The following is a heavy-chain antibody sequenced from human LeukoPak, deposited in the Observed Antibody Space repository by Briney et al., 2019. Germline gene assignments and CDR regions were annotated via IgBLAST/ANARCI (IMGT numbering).Heavy chain of an antibody. Sequence: GGSLRLSCAASGFTFSSLWMSWVRQAPGGGPEWVAHINQDGGTTYYVASVKGRFTISRDNAKNSLSLQMSSLRAEDTAVYYCTKDRQGPNQYHMDVWGKGPTVTVSS. CDR3: TKDRQGPNQYHMDV. CDR2: INQDGGTT. J-gene: IGHJ6*03. CDR1: GFTFSSLW. V-gene: IGHV3-7*01.